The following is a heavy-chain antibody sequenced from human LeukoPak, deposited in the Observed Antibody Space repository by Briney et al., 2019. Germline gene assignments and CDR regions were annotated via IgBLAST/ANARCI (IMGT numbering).Heavy chain of an antibody. V-gene: IGHV4-4*02. CDR1: GFSISNYW. CDR2: INHSGST. CDR3: ARASTSLTSYGMDV. Sequence: GSLRLSCAASGFSISNYWMSWVRQPPGKGLEWIGEINHSGSTDYNPSLKSRVTISVDTSKNQFSLKLSSVTAADTAVYYCARASTSLTSYGMDVWGQGTTVTVSS. J-gene: IGHJ6*02. D-gene: IGHD2-2*01.